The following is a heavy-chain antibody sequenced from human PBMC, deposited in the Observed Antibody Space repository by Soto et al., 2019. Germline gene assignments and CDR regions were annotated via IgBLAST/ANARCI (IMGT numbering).Heavy chain of an antibody. Sequence: PGGSLRLSCAASGFTFSSYGMHWVRQAPGKGLEWVAVIWYDGSNKYYADSVKGRFTISRDNSKNTLYLQMNSLRAEDTAVYYCARGAHRDDFWSAVSVPSAEVGFDYWGQGTLVTVSS. CDR3: ARGAHRDDFWSAVSVPSAEVGFDY. V-gene: IGHV3-33*01. J-gene: IGHJ4*02. CDR1: GFTFSSYG. CDR2: IWYDGSNK. D-gene: IGHD3-3*01.